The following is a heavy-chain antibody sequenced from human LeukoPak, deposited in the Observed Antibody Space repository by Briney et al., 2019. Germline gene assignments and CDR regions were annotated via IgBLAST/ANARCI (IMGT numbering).Heavy chain of an antibody. CDR2: ISGSGGST. D-gene: IGHD1-1*01. Sequence: GGSLRLSCAASGFTFNSHGMSWVRQAPGKGLEWVSAISGSGGSTYYADSVKGRFTISRDNSRNTVYLHMNSLRAEDTAVYHCAKKQQAGTGWNYMDVWGTGTTVTVSS. CDR3: AKKQQAGTGWNYMDV. CDR1: GFTFNSHG. J-gene: IGHJ6*03. V-gene: IGHV3-23*01.